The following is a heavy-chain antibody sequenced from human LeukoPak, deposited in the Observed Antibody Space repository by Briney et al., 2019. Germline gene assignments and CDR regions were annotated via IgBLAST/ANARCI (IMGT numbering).Heavy chain of an antibody. CDR2: MNPNSGNT. V-gene: IGHV1-8*01. CDR1: GYTFTSYD. CDR3: ARGSSGYVLNWFDP. D-gene: IGHD5-12*01. Sequence: ASVKVSCKASGYTFTSYDISWVRQATGQGLEWMGWMNPNSGNTGYAQKFQGRVTMTRNTSISTAYMELSSLRSEDTAVYYCARGSSGYVLNWFDPWGQGTLVTVSS. J-gene: IGHJ5*02.